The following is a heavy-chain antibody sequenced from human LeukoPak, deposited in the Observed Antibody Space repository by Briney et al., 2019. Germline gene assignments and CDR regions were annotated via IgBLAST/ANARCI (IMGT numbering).Heavy chain of an antibody. CDR2: IYYSGST. D-gene: IGHD4-17*01. CDR1: GGSISSYY. Sequence: SETLSLTCTVSGGSISSYYWSWIRQPPGKGLEWIGYIYYSGSTNYNPSLKSRVTISVDTSKNQFSLKLSSVTAADTAVYYCARQITVTTWYFDYWGQGILVTVSS. V-gene: IGHV4-59*12. CDR3: ARQITVTTWYFDY. J-gene: IGHJ4*02.